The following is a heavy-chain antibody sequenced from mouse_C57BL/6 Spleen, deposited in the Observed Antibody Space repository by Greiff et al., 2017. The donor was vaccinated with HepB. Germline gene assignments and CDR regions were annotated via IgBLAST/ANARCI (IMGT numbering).Heavy chain of an antibody. V-gene: IGHV14-1*01. D-gene: IGHD1-1*01. Sequence: EVQLQQSGAELVRPGASVKLSCTASGFNIKDYYMHWVKQRPEQGLEWIGRIDPEDGDTEYAAKFQGKATMTADTSPNTAYLHLSSLTSEDTAVYYCMTVGSSSFDYWGQGTTLPVSS. CDR1: GFNIKDYY. J-gene: IGHJ2*01. CDR2: IDPEDGDT. CDR3: MTVGSSSFDY.